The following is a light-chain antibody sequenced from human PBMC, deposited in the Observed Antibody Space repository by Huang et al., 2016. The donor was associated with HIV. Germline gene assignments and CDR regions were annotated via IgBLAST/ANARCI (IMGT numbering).Light chain of an antibody. V-gene: IGKV3-15*01. CDR3: QQYNKWPPGT. CDR2: GSP. CDR1: QSADSN. Sequence: EIVMTQSPATLSVSPGESAILSCRASQSADSNLAWYQQKPGQPPSLLIYGSPTRATGVPSRFSGSGSGTEFTLTITNLQSEDFAVYYCQQYNKWPPGTFGQGTKVEI. J-gene: IGKJ1*01.